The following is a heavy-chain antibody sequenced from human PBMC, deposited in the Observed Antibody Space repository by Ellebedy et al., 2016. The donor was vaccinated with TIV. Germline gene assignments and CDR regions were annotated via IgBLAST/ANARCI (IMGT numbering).Heavy chain of an antibody. CDR1: GGSLSSTRYY. V-gene: IGHV4-39*01. D-gene: IGHD2-21*02. CDR3: ARTDPWQPIDD. J-gene: IGHJ4*02. Sequence: MPSETLSLTFSVPGGSLSSTRYYWAWIRQPPGKGLEYIGSVYYSGRPYYSPSFKSRVTLSADTSKNQFSLNLRTATAADTAVYYCARTDPWQPIDDWGQGILVSVSS. CDR2: VYYSGRP.